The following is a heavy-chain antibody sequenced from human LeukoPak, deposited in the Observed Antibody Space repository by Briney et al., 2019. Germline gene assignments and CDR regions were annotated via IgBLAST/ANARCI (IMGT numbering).Heavy chain of an antibody. V-gene: IGHV4-4*07. J-gene: IGHJ3*02. Sequence: SETLSLTCTVSGGSISSYYWSWIRQPAGKGLEWIGRIYTSGSTNYNPSLKSRVTISVDTSKNQFSLKLSSVTAADTAVYYCARDPSAEQLGAFDIWGQGTMVTVSS. D-gene: IGHD6-13*01. CDR2: IYTSGST. CDR3: ARDPSAEQLGAFDI. CDR1: GGSISSYY.